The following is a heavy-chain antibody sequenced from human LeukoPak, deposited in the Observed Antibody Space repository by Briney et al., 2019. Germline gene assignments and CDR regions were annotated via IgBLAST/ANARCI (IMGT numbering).Heavy chain of an antibody. J-gene: IGHJ3*01. CDR2: IYPGDSDT. CDR1: GFRFASSW. D-gene: IGHD2-15*01. Sequence: GESLKISCQTSGFRFASSWIGWVGQTPGKGLEWMGIIYPGDSDTRYSPPFQGQVTISVDKSTNTAYLQWSSLKASDTAMYYCARDLAATEDAFDFWGQGTMVTVSS. V-gene: IGHV5-51*01. CDR3: ARDLAATEDAFDF.